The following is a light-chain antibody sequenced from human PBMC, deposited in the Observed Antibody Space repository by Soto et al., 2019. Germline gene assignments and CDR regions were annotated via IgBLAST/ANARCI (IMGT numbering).Light chain of an antibody. Sequence: DIQMTQSPSSLSASVRDRVTITCRASQSISSYLNWYQQKPGKAPKLLIYAASSLQSGVPSRFSGSGSGTDFTLTVSSLQPEDFATCFCQQSYSTPRTFGQGTKV. CDR2: AAS. J-gene: IGKJ1*01. CDR3: QQSYSTPRT. CDR1: QSISSY. V-gene: IGKV1-39*01.